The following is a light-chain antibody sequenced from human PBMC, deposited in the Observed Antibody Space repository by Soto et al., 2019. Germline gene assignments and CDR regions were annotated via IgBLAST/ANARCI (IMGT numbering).Light chain of an antibody. V-gene: IGLV2-8*01. Sequence: QSALTQPPSASGSPGQSVTISCTGTSSDVGGYNYVSWYQQHPGKAPKLMIYEVSKRPSGVPDRFSGSKSGNTASLTVSGLQAEDEADYYRQSYDSSLSGYVFGTGTKVTVL. CDR2: EVS. J-gene: IGLJ1*01. CDR3: QSYDSSLSGYV. CDR1: SSDVGGYNY.